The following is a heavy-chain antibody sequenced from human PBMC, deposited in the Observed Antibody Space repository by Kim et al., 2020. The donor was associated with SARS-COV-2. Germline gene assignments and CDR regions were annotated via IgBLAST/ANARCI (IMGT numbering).Heavy chain of an antibody. CDR3: ARDPWSGLRGVIYSYYGMAV. CDR2: ISYDGSNK. J-gene: IGHJ6*02. D-gene: IGHD3-10*01. Sequence: GRSLRLSCAASGFTFSNCAMHWVRQAPGKGLEWVAVISYDGSNKNYADSVKGRFTISRDNSKNTLYLQMNSLRAEDTALYYCARDPWSGLRGVIYSYYGMAVGGPGTTVTVSS. CDR1: GFTFSNCA. V-gene: IGHV3-30-3*01.